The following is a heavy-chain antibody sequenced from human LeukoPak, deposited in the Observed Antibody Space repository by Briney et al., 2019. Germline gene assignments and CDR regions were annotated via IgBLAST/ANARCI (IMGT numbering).Heavy chain of an antibody. V-gene: IGHV3-23*01. J-gene: IGHJ4*02. D-gene: IGHD2-21*02. CDR3: AKARGDRN. Sequence: GGSLRLSCAASGFTFSSYAMSWVRQAPGKRLEWVSAISGSGGSTYYADSVKGRFTTPRDNSKNTLYLQMSSLRAEDTAVYYCAKARGDRNWGQGTLVTVSS. CDR1: GFTFSSYA. CDR2: ISGSGGST.